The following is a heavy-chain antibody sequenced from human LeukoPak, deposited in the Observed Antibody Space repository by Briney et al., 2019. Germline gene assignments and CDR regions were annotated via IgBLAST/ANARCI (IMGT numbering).Heavy chain of an antibody. Sequence: SQTLSLTCTVSGGSISSGSYYWSWIRQPAGKGLEWIGRIYTSGSTNYNPSLKSRVTISVDRSKNQFSLMLRSVTAADTAVYYCARDKKNGYFDPWGQGTLVTVSS. J-gene: IGHJ5*02. CDR3: ARDKKNGYFDP. CDR1: GGSISSGSYY. CDR2: IYTSGST. D-gene: IGHD2-2*03. V-gene: IGHV4-61*02.